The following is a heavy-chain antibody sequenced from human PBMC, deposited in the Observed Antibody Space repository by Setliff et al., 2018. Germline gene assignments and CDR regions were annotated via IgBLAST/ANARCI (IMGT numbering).Heavy chain of an antibody. CDR1: GYTFTNYY. CDR3: AREVSAGENSGCDI. Sequence: ASVKVSCKASGYTFTNYYIHWVRQTPGQGLEWMGIINPSGGRLSYAEKFQDRVTMTRDTSTNTVYMDLSSLRDDDTAVYYCAREVSAGENSGCDIWGQGTVVTVSS. J-gene: IGHJ3*02. CDR2: INPSGGRL. V-gene: IGHV1-46*01. D-gene: IGHD3-9*01.